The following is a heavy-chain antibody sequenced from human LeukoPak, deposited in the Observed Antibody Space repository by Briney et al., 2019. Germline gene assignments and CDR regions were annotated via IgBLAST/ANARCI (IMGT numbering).Heavy chain of an antibody. CDR3: ARDGVYCTNGVCHRRLDY. CDR2: IYTSGST. Sequence: PSETLSLTCTVSGGSISSGSYHWSWIRQPAGKGLEWIGRIYTSGSTNYNPSLKSRVTISVDTSKNQFSLKLSSVTAADTAVYYCARDGVYCTNGVCHRRLDYWGQGTLVTVSS. V-gene: IGHV4-61*02. CDR1: GGSISSGSYH. D-gene: IGHD2-8*01. J-gene: IGHJ4*02.